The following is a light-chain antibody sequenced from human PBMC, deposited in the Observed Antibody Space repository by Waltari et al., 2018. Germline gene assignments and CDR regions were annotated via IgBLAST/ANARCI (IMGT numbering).Light chain of an antibody. CDR2: EGS. CDR3: MQGIHLRT. Sequence: DIVMTQTPLSLSVTPGQPASTSSKSSQSLLHSDGKTYLSWYLQKAGQSPQLLIYEGSSRLSGVPDRFSGSGSGTDFTLKISRVEAEDVGVYYCMQGIHLRTFGQGTKVEI. J-gene: IGKJ1*01. CDR1: QSLLHSDGKTY. V-gene: IGKV2-29*02.